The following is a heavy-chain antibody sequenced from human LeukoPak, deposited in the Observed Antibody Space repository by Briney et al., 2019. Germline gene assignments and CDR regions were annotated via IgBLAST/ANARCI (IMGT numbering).Heavy chain of an antibody. CDR3: ARIRSGYYSDY. V-gene: IGHV3-48*02. CDR1: GFTFSISG. Sequence: PGGSLRLSCAGSGFTFSISGMNWVRQAPGKGLEWVSYISSSSSTIYYADSVRGRFTISRDNAENSLFLQMSSLRDEDTAVYYCARIRSGYYSDYWGQGTLVTVSS. J-gene: IGHJ4*02. D-gene: IGHD3-22*01. CDR2: ISSSSSTI.